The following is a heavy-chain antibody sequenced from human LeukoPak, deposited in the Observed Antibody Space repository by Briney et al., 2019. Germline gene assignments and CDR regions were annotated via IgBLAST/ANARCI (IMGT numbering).Heavy chain of an antibody. CDR1: GFTFSSYS. J-gene: IGHJ5*02. CDR3: ARGMSNWNSAGNWFDP. CDR2: ISGSGSGGST. D-gene: IGHD1-7*01. V-gene: IGHV3-23*01. Sequence: GGSLRLSCAASGFTFSSYSMNWVRQAPGKGLEWVSSISGSGSGGSTYYADSVKGRFTISRDNSKNTLYLQMNSLRAEDTAVYYCARGMSNWNSAGNWFDPWGQGTLVTVSS.